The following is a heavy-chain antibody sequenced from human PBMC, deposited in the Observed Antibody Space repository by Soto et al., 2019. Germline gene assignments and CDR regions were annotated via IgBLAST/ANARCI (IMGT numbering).Heavy chain of an antibody. CDR3: ARLQTYYDFWSGHYSLYYYYGMDV. J-gene: IGHJ6*02. Sequence: PSETLSLTCTVSGGSISSGDYYWSWIRQPPGKGLEWIGYIYYSGSTYYNPSLKSRVTISVDTSKNQFSLKLSSVTAADTAVYYCARLQTYYDFWSGHYSLYYYYGMDVWGQGTTVTVSS. CDR2: IYYSGST. D-gene: IGHD3-3*01. CDR1: GGSISSGDYY. V-gene: IGHV4-30-4*01.